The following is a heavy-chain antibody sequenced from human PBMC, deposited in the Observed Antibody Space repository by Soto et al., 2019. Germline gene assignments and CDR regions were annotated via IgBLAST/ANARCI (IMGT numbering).Heavy chain of an antibody. CDR3: AREVYYYGSGSPTLDPYHHSFDY. CDR1: GFTFSSYG. CDR2: IWYDGSNK. V-gene: IGHV3-33*01. J-gene: IGHJ4*02. D-gene: IGHD3-10*01. Sequence: GGSLRLSCAASGFTFSSYGMHWVRQAPGKGLEWVAVIWYDGSNKYYADSVKGRFTISRDNSKNTLYLQMNSLRAEDTAVYYCAREVYYYGSGSPTLDPYHHSFDYWGQGTLVTVSS.